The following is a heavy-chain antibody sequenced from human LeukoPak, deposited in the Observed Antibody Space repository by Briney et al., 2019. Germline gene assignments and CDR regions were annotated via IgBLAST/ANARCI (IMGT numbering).Heavy chain of an antibody. CDR2: IIPIFGTA. CDR1: GGTFSSYA. V-gene: IGHV1-69*01. D-gene: IGHD5-18*01. J-gene: IGHJ4*02. Sequence: GSSVKVSCKASGGTFSSYAISWVRQAPGQGLEWMGGIIPIFGTANNAQKFQGRVTITADESTSTAYMELSSLRSEDTAVYYCARGIQLWFPFDYWGQGTLVTVSS. CDR3: ARGIQLWFPFDY.